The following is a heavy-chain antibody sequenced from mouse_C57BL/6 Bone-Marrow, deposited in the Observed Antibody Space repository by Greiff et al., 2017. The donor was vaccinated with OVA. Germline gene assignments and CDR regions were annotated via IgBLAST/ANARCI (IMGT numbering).Heavy chain of an antibody. CDR3: ARYGYDGDY. J-gene: IGHJ4*01. V-gene: IGHV1-19*01. CDR2: INPYNGGT. CDR1: GYTFTDYY. D-gene: IGHD2-2*01. Sequence: EVKLVESGPVLVKPGASVKMSCKASGYTFTDYYMNWVKQSHGKSLEWIGVINPYNGGTSYNQKFKGKATLTVDKSSSTAYMELNSLTSEDSAVYYCARYGYDGDYWGQGTSVTVSS.